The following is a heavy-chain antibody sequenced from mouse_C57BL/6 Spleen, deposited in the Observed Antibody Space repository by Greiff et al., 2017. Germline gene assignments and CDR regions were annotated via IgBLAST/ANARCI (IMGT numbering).Heavy chain of an antibody. CDR2: INPNNGGT. CDR3: ARSDYYGSSPRFAY. Sequence: EVQLQQSGPELVKPGASVKIPCKASGYTFTDYNMDWVKQSHGKSLEWIGDINPNNGGTIYNQKFKGKATLTVDKSSSTAYMELRSLTSEDTAVYYCARSDYYGSSPRFAYWGQGTLVTVSA. D-gene: IGHD1-1*01. J-gene: IGHJ3*01. CDR1: GYTFTDYN. V-gene: IGHV1-18*01.